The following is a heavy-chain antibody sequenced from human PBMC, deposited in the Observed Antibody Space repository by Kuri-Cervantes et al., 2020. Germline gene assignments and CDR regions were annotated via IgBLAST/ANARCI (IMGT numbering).Heavy chain of an antibody. CDR2: IKQDGSEK. CDR1: GFTFSSYA. Sequence: GESLKISCAASGFTFSSYAMHWVRQAPGKGLEWVANIKQDGSEKYYVDSVKGRFTISRDNAKNSLYLQMNSLRAEDTAVYYCARIGGEPLWLFDYWGQGTLVTVSS. D-gene: IGHD1-26*01. CDR3: ARIGGEPLWLFDY. J-gene: IGHJ4*02. V-gene: IGHV3-7*01.